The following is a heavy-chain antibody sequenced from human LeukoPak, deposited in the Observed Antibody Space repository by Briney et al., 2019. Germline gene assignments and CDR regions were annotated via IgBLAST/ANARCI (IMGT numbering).Heavy chain of an antibody. CDR3: ARGTSSSSLYYYYYMGV. Sequence: ASVKVSCKASGYTFTSYGISWVRQAPGQGLEWMGWISAYNGNTNYAQKLQGRVTMTTDTSTSTAYMELRSLRSDDTAVYYCARGTSSSSLYYYYYMGVWGKGTTVTVSS. CDR1: GYTFTSYG. D-gene: IGHD6-6*01. V-gene: IGHV1-18*01. CDR2: ISAYNGNT. J-gene: IGHJ6*03.